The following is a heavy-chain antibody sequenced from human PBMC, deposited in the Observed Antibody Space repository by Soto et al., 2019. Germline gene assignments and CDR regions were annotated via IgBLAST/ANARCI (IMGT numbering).Heavy chain of an antibody. CDR2: LSSDGFGA. D-gene: IGHD3-16*01. J-gene: IGHJ4*02. Sequence: VGSLRLSCAASGFSLSPYWMHWVRQAPGRGLEWVSRLSSDGFGAAYADSVKGRFFISRDIARNTLFLRMNSLRADDTAVYYCARDLGGPDYWGRGTSVTVSS. CDR3: ARDLGGPDY. V-gene: IGHV3-74*03. CDR1: GFSLSPYW.